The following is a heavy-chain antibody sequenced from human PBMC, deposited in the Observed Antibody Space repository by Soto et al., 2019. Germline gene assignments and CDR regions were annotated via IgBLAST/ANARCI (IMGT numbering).Heavy chain of an antibody. Sequence: GGSLRLSCAVSGFTFRGFAMSWVRQAPGKGLEWVSSISSSSSSTHYADSVKGRFTISRDNAKNSLYLQMNSLRAEDTAVYYCAGAYSGWIDYWGQGTLVTVSS. CDR3: AGAYSGWIDY. CDR1: GFTFRGFA. CDR2: ISSSSSST. V-gene: IGHV3-48*01. D-gene: IGHD6-19*01. J-gene: IGHJ4*02.